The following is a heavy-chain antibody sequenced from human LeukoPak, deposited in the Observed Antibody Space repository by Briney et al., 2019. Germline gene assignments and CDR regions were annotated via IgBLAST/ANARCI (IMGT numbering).Heavy chain of an antibody. CDR1: GFPFSSYG. V-gene: IGHV3-33*06. CDR3: AKGPVEMATATTNQLNY. CDR2: IWYDGSNK. J-gene: IGHJ4*02. Sequence: PGRSLRLSCAASGFPFSSYGMHWVRQAPGKGLEWVAVIWYDGSNKHYADSVKGRFTISRDNSKNTLYLQMNSLRAEDTAVYYCAKGPVEMATATTNQLNYWGQGTLVTVSS. D-gene: IGHD5-24*01.